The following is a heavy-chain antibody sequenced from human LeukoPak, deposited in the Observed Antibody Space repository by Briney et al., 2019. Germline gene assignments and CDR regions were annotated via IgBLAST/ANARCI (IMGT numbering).Heavy chain of an antibody. V-gene: IGHV3-64D*09. CDR3: VKGMVEVPTAPLDY. D-gene: IGHD2-2*01. CDR1: GFIFSNHA. Sequence: PGGSLRLSCSASGFIFSNHAMHWVRQAPGKGLEYVSAISSNGGSTYHADSVKGRFTISRDNSKNTLYLQMSSLRTEDTAVYYCVKGMVEVPTAPLDYWGQGTLVTVSS. CDR2: ISSNGGST. J-gene: IGHJ4*02.